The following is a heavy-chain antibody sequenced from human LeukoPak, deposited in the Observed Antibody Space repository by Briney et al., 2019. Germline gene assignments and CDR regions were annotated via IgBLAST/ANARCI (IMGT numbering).Heavy chain of an antibody. CDR2: ISGSSSYI. V-gene: IGHV3-21*01. CDR3: ARDYYGDYSMDV. CDR1: GFTFSSYS. J-gene: IGHJ6*04. Sequence: GGSLRLSCAASGFTFSSYSINWVRQAPGKGQEWVSSISGSSSYIYYADSVKGRFTISRDNAKNSLYLQMNSLRAEDTAVYYCARDYYGDYSMDVWGKGTTVTVSS. D-gene: IGHD4-17*01.